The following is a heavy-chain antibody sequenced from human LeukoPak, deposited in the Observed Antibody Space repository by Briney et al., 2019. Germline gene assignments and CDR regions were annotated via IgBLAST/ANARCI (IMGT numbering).Heavy chain of an antibody. J-gene: IGHJ4*02. V-gene: IGHV4-59*01. D-gene: IGHD6-19*01. CDR2: IYYSGNT. CDR1: GGSLRSYY. CDR3: ARVTYSSGWSNFHFDY. Sequence: SETLSLTCTVSGGSLRSYYWSWIRLPPGKGLEWIGYIYYSGNTNYNPSLKSRVTISVDTSKNQFPLKLTSVTAADTAVYFCARVTYSSGWSNFHFDYWGQGTLVTVSS.